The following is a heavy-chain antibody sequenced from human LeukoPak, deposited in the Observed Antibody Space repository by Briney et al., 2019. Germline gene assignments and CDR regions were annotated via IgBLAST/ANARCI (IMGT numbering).Heavy chain of an antibody. Sequence: GASVKVSCMTSGYTFTDYYLHWVRQAPGRGLEWMGWINPNSGGTSSAQKFQGRVTMTRDTSISTVYMEVSWLTSDDTAIYYCARADRLHGGPYLIGPWGQGTLVTVSS. CDR2: INPNSGGT. CDR3: ARADRLHGGPYLIGP. J-gene: IGHJ5*02. D-gene: IGHD2-21*01. CDR1: GYTFTDYY. V-gene: IGHV1-2*02.